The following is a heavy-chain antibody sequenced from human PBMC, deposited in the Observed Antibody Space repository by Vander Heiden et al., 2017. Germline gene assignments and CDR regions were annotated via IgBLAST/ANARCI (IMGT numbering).Heavy chain of an antibody. J-gene: IGHJ4*02. CDR3: ARRVAASSTGGNFDS. CDR2: IKQDGSEK. Sequence: DVQLVASGGGSVQPGGSLRLSCAASGLTFSSYWMSWVRQAPGKGLEWVANIKQDGSEKYYVDSVKGRFTISRDNAKNSLYLQMNSLRFEDTAVYYCARRVAASSTGGNFDSWGQGTLLTVSS. V-gene: IGHV3-7*01. D-gene: IGHD2-8*02. CDR1: GLTFSSYW.